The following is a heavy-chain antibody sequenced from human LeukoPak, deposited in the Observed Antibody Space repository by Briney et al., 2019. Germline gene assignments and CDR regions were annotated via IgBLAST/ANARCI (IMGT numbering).Heavy chain of an antibody. CDR1: GFTFSSYG. V-gene: IGHV3-30*02. CDR2: IRYDGSNK. Sequence: PGGSLRLSCAASGFTFSSYGMHWVRQAPGKGLEWVAFIRYDGSNKYYADSVKGRFTISRDNSKNTLYLQMNSLRAEDTAVYYCAKDNDYYDSSGYGNWFDPWGQGTLVTVSS. J-gene: IGHJ5*02. D-gene: IGHD3-22*01. CDR3: AKDNDYYDSSGYGNWFDP.